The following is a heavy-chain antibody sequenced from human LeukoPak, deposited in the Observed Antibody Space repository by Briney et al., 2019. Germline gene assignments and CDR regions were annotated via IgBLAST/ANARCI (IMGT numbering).Heavy chain of an antibody. V-gene: IGHV3-23*01. CDR2: ISGSGGST. CDR3: ARDPGGSYGLLDY. D-gene: IGHD1-26*01. CDR1: GFTFSSYA. J-gene: IGHJ4*02. Sequence: QSGGSLRLSCAASGFTFSSYAMSWVRQAPGKGLERVSAISGSGGSTYYADSVKGRFTISRDNSKNTLYLQMNSLRAEDTAVYYCARDPGGSYGLLDYWGQGTLVTVSS.